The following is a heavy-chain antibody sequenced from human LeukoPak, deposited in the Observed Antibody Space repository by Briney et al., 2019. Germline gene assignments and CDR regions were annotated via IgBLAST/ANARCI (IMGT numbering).Heavy chain of an antibody. CDR2: IYYSGST. V-gene: IGHV4-30-4*01. CDR3: ARHPWVRGVSAFDI. CDR1: GGSISSGDYY. Sequence: SETLSLTCTVSGGSISSGDYYWSWIRQPPGRGLEWIGYIYYSGSTYYNPSLKSRVTISVDTSKNQFSLKLSSVTAADTAVYCCARHPWVRGVSAFDIWGQGTMVTVSS. D-gene: IGHD3-10*01. J-gene: IGHJ3*02.